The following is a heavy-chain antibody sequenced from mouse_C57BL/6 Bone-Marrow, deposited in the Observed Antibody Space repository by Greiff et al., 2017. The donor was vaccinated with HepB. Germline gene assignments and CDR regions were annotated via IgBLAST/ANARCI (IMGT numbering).Heavy chain of an antibody. Sequence: VQLQQPGAELVRPGSSVKLSCKASGYTFTSYWMHWVKQRPIQGLEWIGNIDPSDSETHYNQKFKDKATLTVDKSSSTAYMQRSSLTSEDSAVYYCARNYGSSYYYAMDYWGQGTSVTVSS. J-gene: IGHJ4*01. CDR1: GYTFTSYW. CDR3: ARNYGSSYYYAMDY. CDR2: IDPSDSET. D-gene: IGHD1-1*01. V-gene: IGHV1-52*01.